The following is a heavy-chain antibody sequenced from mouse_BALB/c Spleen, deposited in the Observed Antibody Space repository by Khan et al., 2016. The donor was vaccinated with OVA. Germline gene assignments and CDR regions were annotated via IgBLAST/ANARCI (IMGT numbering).Heavy chain of an antibody. CDR3: ARGAGTTYGMDY. V-gene: IGHV1-9*01. CDR2: ILPGRGNS. D-gene: IGHD4-1*01. J-gene: IGHJ4*01. Sequence: VQLQESGAELMKPGASVKISCKATGYTFSNYWIEWVKQRPGHGLEWIGEILPGRGNSNYNEKFKGKATFTADTSSNIAYIQLNSLTSEDSAVYYWARGAGTTYGMDYWGQGTSVTVSS. CDR1: GYTFSNYW.